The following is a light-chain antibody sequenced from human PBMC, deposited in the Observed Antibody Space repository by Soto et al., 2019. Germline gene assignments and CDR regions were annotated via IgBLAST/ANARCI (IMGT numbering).Light chain of an antibody. CDR3: CSYAGSSTVVV. Sequence: QSVLTQPASVSGSPGQSITISCTGSSSDVGSHNLVSWYQQHPGKAPKLMIHEGTKRPSGVSNRFSGSKSGDTASLTISGLQAEDEADYYCCSYAGSSTVVVFGGGTQLTVL. CDR1: SSDVGSHNL. J-gene: IGLJ2*01. CDR2: EGT. V-gene: IGLV2-23*01.